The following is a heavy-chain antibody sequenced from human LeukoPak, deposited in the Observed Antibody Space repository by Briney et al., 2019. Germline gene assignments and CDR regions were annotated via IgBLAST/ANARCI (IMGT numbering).Heavy chain of an antibody. Sequence: GGSLRPSCAASGFSVSSNYINWVRQAPEKGLEWVSVIYSGGNTNYAGSVKGRFTISRDRSKNTLYLQMNSLRVEDTALYYCARGQAYSGSFSFHFDFWGQGTLVTVSS. CDR2: IYSGGNT. CDR1: GFSVSSNY. J-gene: IGHJ4*02. D-gene: IGHD1-26*01. CDR3: ARGQAYSGSFSFHFDF. V-gene: IGHV3-66*01.